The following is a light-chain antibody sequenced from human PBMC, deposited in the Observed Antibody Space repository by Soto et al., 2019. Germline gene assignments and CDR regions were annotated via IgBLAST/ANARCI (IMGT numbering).Light chain of an antibody. CDR1: QTITSD. CDR2: AAS. CDR3: QQTYSTPGWT. J-gene: IGKJ1*01. V-gene: IGKV1-39*01. Sequence: DIQMTQSPSTLSGSVGDRFTITCRASQTITSDLNWYQQKPGKAPKLLIYAASNLQSGVPSRFSGSGSGTDFTFTISSLQPEDFATYYCQQTYSTPGWTFGQGTKVDIK.